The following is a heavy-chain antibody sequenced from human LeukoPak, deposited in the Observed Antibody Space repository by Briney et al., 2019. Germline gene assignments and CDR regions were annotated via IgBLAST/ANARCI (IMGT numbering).Heavy chain of an antibody. J-gene: IGHJ4*02. Sequence: GASVKVSCKASGGTFSSYAISWVRQAPGQGLEWMGRIIPILGIANYAQKFQGRVTITADKSTSTAYMELSSLRSEDTAVYYCAVHYYDSSGYFDYRGQGTLVTVSS. CDR3: AVHYYDSSGYFDY. CDR2: IIPILGIA. V-gene: IGHV1-69*04. CDR1: GGTFSSYA. D-gene: IGHD3-22*01.